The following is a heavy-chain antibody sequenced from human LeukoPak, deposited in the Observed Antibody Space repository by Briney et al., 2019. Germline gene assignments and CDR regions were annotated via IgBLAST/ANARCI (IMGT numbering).Heavy chain of an antibody. Sequence: GGSLRLSCAASGFTFRCCAMIWVRQAPGKALEWVSAISSSGSAIFYADSVRGRFTISRDNSKKTLSLQMSSLRVEDTAVYYCANGVRGNYYGMDVWGQGTTVTVSS. CDR1: GFTFRCCA. CDR2: ISSSGSAI. CDR3: ANGVRGNYYGMDV. D-gene: IGHD3-10*01. J-gene: IGHJ6*02. V-gene: IGHV3-23*01.